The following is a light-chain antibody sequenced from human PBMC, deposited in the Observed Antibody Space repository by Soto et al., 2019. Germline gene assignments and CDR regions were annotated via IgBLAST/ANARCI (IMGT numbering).Light chain of an antibody. Sequence: EIVLTQSPGTLSLSPGERATLSCRASQSVSSSYLAWYQQKPDQAPRLLIYGASSRATGIPDRFSGSGSGTDFTITISRLEPEDFAVYYCQQYGSSQTFGQGTKVDIK. CDR3: QQYGSSQT. V-gene: IGKV3-20*01. CDR1: QSVSSSY. J-gene: IGKJ1*01. CDR2: GAS.